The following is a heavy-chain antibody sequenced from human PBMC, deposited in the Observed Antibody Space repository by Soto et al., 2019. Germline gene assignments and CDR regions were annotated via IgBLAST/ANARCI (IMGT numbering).Heavy chain of an antibody. D-gene: IGHD6-13*01. CDR3: ARLIGNSWLDY. J-gene: IGHJ4*02. Sequence: SPTLSLTGDISGDSVSRYRVVWNWYKQSPSGGLEWLGRTYYRSKWYSEYAISVQSRITVNADTSKNRVSLQLDSVTPDDTAVYYCARLIGNSWLDYWVQGTLVTVSS. CDR1: GDSVSRYRVV. CDR2: TYYRSKWYS. V-gene: IGHV6-1*01.